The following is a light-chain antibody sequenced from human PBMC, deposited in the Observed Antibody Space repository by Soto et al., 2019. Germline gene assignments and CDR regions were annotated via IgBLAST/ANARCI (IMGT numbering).Light chain of an antibody. CDR1: SSDVGGYNY. CDR3: SSYTSSSTPHVV. J-gene: IGLJ2*01. CDR2: DVS. Sequence: QSALTQPASVSGSPGQSITISCTGTSSDVGGYNYVSWYQQHPGKAPKLMIYDVSNRPSGVSNRFSGSKSGNTAALTISGLQAEDEADYYCSSYTSSSTPHVVFGGGTKLTVL. V-gene: IGLV2-14*01.